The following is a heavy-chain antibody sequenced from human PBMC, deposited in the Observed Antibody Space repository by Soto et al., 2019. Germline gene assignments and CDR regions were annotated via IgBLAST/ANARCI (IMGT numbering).Heavy chain of an antibody. CDR3: ASDRATNHKYYYYGMDV. CDR1: GGSISSYY. D-gene: IGHD5-12*01. V-gene: IGHV4-59*01. Sequence: SETLSLTCTVSGGSISSYYWSWIRQPPGKGLEWIGYIYYSRSTNYNPSLKSRVTISVDTSKNQFSLKLSSVTAADTAVYYCASDRATNHKYYYYGMDVWGQGTTVTVSS. CDR2: IYYSRST. J-gene: IGHJ6*02.